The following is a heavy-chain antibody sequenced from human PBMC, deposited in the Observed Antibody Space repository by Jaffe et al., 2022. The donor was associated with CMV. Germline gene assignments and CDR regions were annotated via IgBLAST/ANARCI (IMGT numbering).Heavy chain of an antibody. V-gene: IGHV1-69*01. Sequence: QVQLVQSGAEVKKPGSSVKVSCKASGGTFSSYAISWVRQAPGQGLEWMGGIIPIFGTANYAQKFQGRVTITADESTSTAYMELSSLRSEDTAVYYCARDQLVEEPFRYSVPSYYYYGMDVWGQGTTVTVSS. D-gene: IGHD2-15*01. J-gene: IGHJ6*02. CDR2: IIPIFGTA. CDR1: GGTFSSYA. CDR3: ARDQLVEEPFRYSVPSYYYYGMDV.